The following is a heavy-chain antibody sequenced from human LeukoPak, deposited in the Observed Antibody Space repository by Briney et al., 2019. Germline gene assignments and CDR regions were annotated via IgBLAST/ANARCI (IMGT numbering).Heavy chain of an antibody. V-gene: IGHV4-61*02. CDR1: GGSISSGSYY. CDR2: IYTSGST. Sequence: PSETLSLTCTVSGGSISSGSYYWSWIRQPAGKGLEWIGRIYTSGSTNYNPSLKSRVTISVDTSKNQFSLKLSSVTAADTAVYYCAREGGGHSYGYLTYYYYMDVWGKGTTVTVSS. J-gene: IGHJ6*03. CDR3: AREGGGHSYGYLTYYYYMDV. D-gene: IGHD5-18*01.